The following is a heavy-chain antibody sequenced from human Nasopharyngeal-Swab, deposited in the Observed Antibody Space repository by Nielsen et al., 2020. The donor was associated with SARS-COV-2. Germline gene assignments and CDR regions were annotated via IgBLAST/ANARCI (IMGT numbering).Heavy chain of an antibody. D-gene: IGHD3-16*02. CDR3: ARLRYDYIWGSYPNDAFDI. Sequence: GESLKISCKGSGYSFTSYWIGWVRQMPGKGLEWMGIIYPGDSDTRYSPSFQGQVTISADKSISTAYLQWSSLKASDTAMSYCARLRYDYIWGSYPNDAFDIWGQGTMVTVSS. CDR1: GYSFTSYW. V-gene: IGHV5-51*01. CDR2: IYPGDSDT. J-gene: IGHJ3*02.